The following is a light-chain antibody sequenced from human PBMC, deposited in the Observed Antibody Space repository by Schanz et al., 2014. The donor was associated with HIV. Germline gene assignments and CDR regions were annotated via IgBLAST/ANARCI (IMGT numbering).Light chain of an antibody. J-gene: IGLJ2*01. CDR3: QSYDSSLSGPVV. Sequence: QSVLTQPPSVSGAPGQRVTISCTGSSSNIGAGYHVQWYQQLPGTAPKLLIYGNSNRPSGVPDRFSGSKSGTSGSLAITGLQAEDEADYYCQSYDSSLSGPVVFGGGTKVTVL. V-gene: IGLV1-40*01. CDR2: GNS. CDR1: SSNIGAGYH.